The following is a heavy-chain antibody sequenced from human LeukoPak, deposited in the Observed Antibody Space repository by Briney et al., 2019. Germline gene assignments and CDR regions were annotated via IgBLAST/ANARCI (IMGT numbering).Heavy chain of an antibody. Sequence: APVKVSCKASGYTFTGYYMHWVRQSPGQGLEWMGWINPNSGGTNYAQKFQGRVTMTRDTTISTAYMELSRLRSDDTAVYYCARADGDYDAFDIWGQGTMVTVSS. V-gene: IGHV1-2*02. CDR2: INPNSGGT. CDR3: ARADGDYDAFDI. J-gene: IGHJ3*02. CDR1: GYTFTGYY. D-gene: IGHD4-17*01.